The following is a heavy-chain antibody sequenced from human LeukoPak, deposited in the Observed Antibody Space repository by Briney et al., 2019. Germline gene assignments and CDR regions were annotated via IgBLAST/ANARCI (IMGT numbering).Heavy chain of an antibody. CDR1: GYTFTSYA. CDR2: ISAYNGNT. V-gene: IGHV1-18*01. J-gene: IGHJ4*02. Sequence: GASVKVSCKASGYTFTSYAISWVRQAPGQGLEWMGWISAYNGNTIYAQKLQGRVTMTTDTSTSTAYMELRSLRSGDTAVYYCARDLMGYYYDSSGYLRFDYWGQGTLVTVSS. CDR3: ARDLMGYYYDSSGYLRFDY. D-gene: IGHD3-22*01.